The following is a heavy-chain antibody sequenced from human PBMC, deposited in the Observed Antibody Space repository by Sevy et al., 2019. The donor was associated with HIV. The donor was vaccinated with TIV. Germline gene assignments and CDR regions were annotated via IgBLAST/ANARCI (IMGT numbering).Heavy chain of an antibody. J-gene: IGHJ6*02. D-gene: IGHD3-16*01. CDR2: IKPSGSEK. CDR1: GFTFSSYW. V-gene: IGHV3-7*01. Sequence: GGSLRLSCAASGFTFSSYWMTWVRQAPGKRPEWVADIKPSGSEKKYVDSVKGRFTVSRDNAKNILYLQMNSLRVEDTAVYYCASETSEFKSSSSSSVGELYFYYGMSVWGQGTTVTVSS. CDR3: ASETSEFKSSSSSSVGELYFYYGMSV.